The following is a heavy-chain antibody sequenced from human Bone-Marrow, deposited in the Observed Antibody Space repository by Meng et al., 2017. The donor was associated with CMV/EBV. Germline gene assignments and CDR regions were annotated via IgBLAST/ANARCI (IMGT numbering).Heavy chain of an antibody. CDR1: GFTFSSYA. D-gene: IGHD4-23*01. J-gene: IGHJ6*02. CDR2: ISYDGSNK. Sequence: GESLKISCAASGFTFSSYAMHWVRQAPGKGLEWVAVISYDGSNKYYADSVKGRFTISRDNSKNTLYLQMNSLRAEDTAVYYCARSGNSEYNYCGMDVWGQGTTVTVSS. V-gene: IGHV3-30-3*01. CDR3: ARSGNSEYNYCGMDV.